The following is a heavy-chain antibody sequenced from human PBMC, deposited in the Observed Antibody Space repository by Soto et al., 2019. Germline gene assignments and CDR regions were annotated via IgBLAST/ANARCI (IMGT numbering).Heavy chain of an antibody. V-gene: IGHV3-33*01. CDR3: ARGGKIVGALPFS. Sequence: QVQLVESGGGVVQPGRSLRLSCAASGFTFSSYGMYWVRQAPGKGLEWVAVIWYDGSNKYYEDSVKGRFTISRDNAKNTLYLQMNSLRAEDTAVYYCARGGKIVGALPFSWGQGTLLNVSS. J-gene: IGHJ4*02. CDR1: GFTFSSYG. D-gene: IGHD1-26*01. CDR2: IWYDGSNK.